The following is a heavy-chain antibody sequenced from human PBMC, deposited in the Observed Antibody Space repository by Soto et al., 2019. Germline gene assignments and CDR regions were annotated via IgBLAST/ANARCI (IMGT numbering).Heavy chain of an antibody. J-gene: IGHJ4*02. CDR3: ASRPGGSSWTTYFDY. Sequence: GGSLRLSCAASGFTFSSYSMNWVRQAPGKGLEWVSYISSSSSTIYYADSVKGRFTISRDNAKNSLYLQMNSLRDEDTAVYYCASRPGGSSWTTYFDYWGQGTLVTVSS. V-gene: IGHV3-48*02. D-gene: IGHD6-13*01. CDR2: ISSSSSTI. CDR1: GFTFSSYS.